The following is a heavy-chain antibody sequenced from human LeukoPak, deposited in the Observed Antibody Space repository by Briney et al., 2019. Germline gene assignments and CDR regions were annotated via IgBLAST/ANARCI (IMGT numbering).Heavy chain of an antibody. V-gene: IGHV1-18*01. Sequence: ASVKVSCKASGYTFTSYGISWVRQAPGQGLEWMGWISAYNGNTNYAQKLQGRVTMTTDTSTRTAYMELRSLRSDDTAVYYCARRDLITVTTGFDYWGQGTLVTVSS. CDR1: GYTFTSYG. CDR2: ISAYNGNT. D-gene: IGHD4-17*01. CDR3: ARRDLITVTTGFDY. J-gene: IGHJ4*02.